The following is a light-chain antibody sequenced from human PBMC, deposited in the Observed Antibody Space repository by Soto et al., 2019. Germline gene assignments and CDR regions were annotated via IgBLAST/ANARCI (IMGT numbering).Light chain of an antibody. V-gene: IGKV1-12*01. CDR3: QQRSNWPPT. CDR1: QGISSW. CDR2: AAS. Sequence: DIQMTQSPSSLSASVGDRVTITCRASQGISSWLAWYQQKPGKAPNLLIYAASSLHSGVPSRFSGSGSGTDFTLTISSLEPEDFAVYYCQQRSNWPPTFGGGTKVDIK. J-gene: IGKJ4*01.